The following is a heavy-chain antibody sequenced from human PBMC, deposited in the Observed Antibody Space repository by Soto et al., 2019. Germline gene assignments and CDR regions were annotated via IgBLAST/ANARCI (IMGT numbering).Heavy chain of an antibody. CDR3: AKDARFGELTHFDY. CDR2: ISYDGSNK. J-gene: IGHJ4*02. CDR1: GFTFSSYG. V-gene: IGHV3-30*18. D-gene: IGHD3-10*01. Sequence: GGSLRLSCAASGFTFSSYGMHWVRQAPGKGLEWVAVISYDGSNKYYADSVKGRFTISRDNSKNTLYLQMNSLRAEDTAVYYCAKDARFGELTHFDYWGQGTLVTVSS.